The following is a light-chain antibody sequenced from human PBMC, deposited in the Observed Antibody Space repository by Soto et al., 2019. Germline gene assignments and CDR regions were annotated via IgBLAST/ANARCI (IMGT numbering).Light chain of an antibody. J-gene: IGKJ1*01. CDR3: QQYGGSPET. Sequence: EIVLTQSPGTLSLSPGERATLSCRASQSVSGTYLAWYQQKPGQAPRLFIYDVSTRATGIPDRFSGSGSGTDFTLTISRLEPEDFAVYYCQQYGGSPETFGQGTKVEIK. CDR1: QSVSGTY. CDR2: DVS. V-gene: IGKV3-20*01.